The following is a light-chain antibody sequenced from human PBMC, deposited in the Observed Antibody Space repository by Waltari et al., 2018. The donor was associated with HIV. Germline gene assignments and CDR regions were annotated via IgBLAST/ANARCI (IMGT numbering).Light chain of an antibody. CDR1: QNIPNLC. V-gene: IGKV3-20*01. CDR3: QQYGFLPYT. CDR2: CVF. Sequence: EIVVSQAPGTLPLSPGDRVTLSCRAIQNIPNLCLACYQQRPGQAPRLLMKCVFSRYAAIPARCVSSWSGTDFTLTISRLEPEDFVGYYCQQYGFLPYTFGPGTKLEMK. J-gene: IGKJ2*01.